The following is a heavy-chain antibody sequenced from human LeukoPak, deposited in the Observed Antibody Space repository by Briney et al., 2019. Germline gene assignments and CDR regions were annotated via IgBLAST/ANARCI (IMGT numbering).Heavy chain of an antibody. V-gene: IGHV1-2*02. J-gene: IGHJ4*02. CDR1: GYTFTGYY. CDR2: VNPNSGGT. CDR3: ARGYSGYDYFDY. Sequence: ASVKVSCKASGYTFTGYYMHWVRQAPGQGLEWMGWVNPNSGGTNYAQKFQGRVTMTRDTSISTAYMELSRLRSDDTAVYYCARGYSGYDYFDYWGQGTLVTVSS. D-gene: IGHD5-12*01.